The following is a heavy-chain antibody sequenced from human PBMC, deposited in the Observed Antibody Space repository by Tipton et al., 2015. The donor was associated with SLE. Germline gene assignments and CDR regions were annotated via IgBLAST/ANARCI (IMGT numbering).Heavy chain of an antibody. D-gene: IGHD3-3*01. CDR2: IYYSGST. CDR3: ARGPGGDDFWSGYYWYFDY. CDR1: GGSISSGSYY. Sequence: TLSLTCTVSGGSISSGSYYWGWIRQPPGKGLEWIGSIYYSGSTYYNPSLKSRVTISVDTSKNQFSLKLSSVTAADTAVYYCARGPGGDDFWSGYYWYFDYWGQGTLVTVSS. J-gene: IGHJ4*02. V-gene: IGHV4-39*07.